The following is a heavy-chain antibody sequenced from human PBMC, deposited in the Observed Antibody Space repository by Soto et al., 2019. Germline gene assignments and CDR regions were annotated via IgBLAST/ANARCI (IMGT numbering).Heavy chain of an antibody. Sequence: SSETLSLTCAVSGYSISSSNWWGWIRQPPGKGLEWIGYIYYSGTTYYNPSLKSRVTMSVDTSKNQFSLKLTSVTAVDTALYYXXXXEXXXXXXXXGQXTLVTVSS. CDR1: GYSISSSNW. J-gene: IGHJ4*02. V-gene: IGHV4-28*01. CDR2: IYYSGTT. CDR3: XXXEXXXXXXX.